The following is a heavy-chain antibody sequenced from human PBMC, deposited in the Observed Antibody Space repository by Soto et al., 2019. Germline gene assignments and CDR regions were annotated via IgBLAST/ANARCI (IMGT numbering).Heavy chain of an antibody. CDR1: GFTFSSYW. CDR3: ARTGYYGSGLPGWFDP. Sequence: GGSLRLSCAASGFTFSSYWMSWVRQAPGKGLEWVANIKQDGSEKYYVDSVKGRFTISRDNAKNSLYLQMNSLRAEDTAVYYCARTGYYGSGLPGWFDPWGQGTLVTVSS. J-gene: IGHJ5*02. V-gene: IGHV3-7*01. CDR2: IKQDGSEK. D-gene: IGHD3-10*01.